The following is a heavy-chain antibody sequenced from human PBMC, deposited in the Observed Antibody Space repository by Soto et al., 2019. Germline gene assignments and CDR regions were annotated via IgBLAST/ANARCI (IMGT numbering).Heavy chain of an antibody. D-gene: IGHD6-13*01. CDR1: GFKDSSYR. Sequence: PVASLRRSCAASGFKDSSYRLPWDRQNKGKGLEYVSGISNNGAHTDYAKSVKGRFTISRDNSENTLYLQMGSLRAEDMALYYCARRGYGSRWPNVYMDVWGKGTTVTVSS. CDR2: ISNNGAHT. CDR3: ARRGYGSRWPNVYMDV. V-gene: IGHV3-64*01. J-gene: IGHJ6*03.